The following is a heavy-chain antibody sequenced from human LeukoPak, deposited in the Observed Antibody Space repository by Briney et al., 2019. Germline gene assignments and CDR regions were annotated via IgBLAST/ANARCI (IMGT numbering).Heavy chain of an antibody. CDR3: AKDLKAVAVYYFDY. Sequence: PGRSLRLSCAASGSTFSSYGMHWVRQAPGKGLEWVAVISYDGSNKYYADSVKGRFTISRDNSKNTLYLQMNSLRAEDTAVYYCAKDLKAVAVYYFDYWGQGTLVTVSS. CDR1: GSTFSSYG. J-gene: IGHJ4*02. CDR2: ISYDGSNK. V-gene: IGHV3-30*18. D-gene: IGHD6-19*01.